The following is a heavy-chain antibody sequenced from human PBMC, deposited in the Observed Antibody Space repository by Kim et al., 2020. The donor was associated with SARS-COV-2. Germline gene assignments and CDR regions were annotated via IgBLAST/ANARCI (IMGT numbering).Heavy chain of an antibody. CDR3: ASHGILWFGPYGMDV. Sequence: SETLSLTCTVSGGSISSSSYYWGWIRQPPGKGLEWIGSIYYSGSTYYNPSLKSRVTISVDTSKNQFSLKLSSVTAADTAVYYCASHGILWFGPYGMDVWGQGTTVTVSS. J-gene: IGHJ6*02. D-gene: IGHD3-10*01. V-gene: IGHV4-39*01. CDR1: GGSISSSSYY. CDR2: IYYSGST.